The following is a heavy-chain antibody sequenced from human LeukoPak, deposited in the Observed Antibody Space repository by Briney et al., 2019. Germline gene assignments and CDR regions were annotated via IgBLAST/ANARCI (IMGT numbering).Heavy chain of an antibody. D-gene: IGHD3-16*01. V-gene: IGHV3-21*01. J-gene: IGHJ5*02. CDR3: ARFGAWWFDP. CDR2: ISSSSSYI. Sequence: GGTLRLSCAASGFTFSSYSMNWVRQAPGKGLEWVSSISSSSSYIYYADSVKRRFTISRDNAKNSLYLQMNSLRAKDTAVYYYARFGAWWFDPWGQGTLVTVSS. CDR1: GFTFSSYS.